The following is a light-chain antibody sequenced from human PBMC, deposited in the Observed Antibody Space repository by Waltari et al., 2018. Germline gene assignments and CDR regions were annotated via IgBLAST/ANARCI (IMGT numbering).Light chain of an antibody. CDR2: WAS. Sequence: DIVMTQSPDSLAVSLGERATINCQSSQSVLYNSNNKNYLAWYQQKPGQPPKLLIYWASIRESGVPDRFSGSGSGTDFTLTISSLQAEDVAVYYCQQYYSTPYTFGQGTKLEIK. J-gene: IGKJ2*01. V-gene: IGKV4-1*01. CDR1: QSVLYNSNNKNY. CDR3: QQYYSTPYT.